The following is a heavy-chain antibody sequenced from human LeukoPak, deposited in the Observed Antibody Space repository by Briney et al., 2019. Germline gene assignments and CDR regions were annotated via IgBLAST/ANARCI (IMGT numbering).Heavy chain of an antibody. D-gene: IGHD1-26*01. CDR1: GYSISSGYY. CDR3: ATDVGALDY. J-gene: IGHJ4*02. Sequence: PSETLSLTCAVSGYSISSGYYWSWIRQPPGKGLEWIGEINHSGSTNYNPSLKSRVTISVDTSKNQFSLKLSSVTAADTAVYYCATDVGALDYWGQGTLVTVSS. CDR2: INHSGST. V-gene: IGHV4-34*01.